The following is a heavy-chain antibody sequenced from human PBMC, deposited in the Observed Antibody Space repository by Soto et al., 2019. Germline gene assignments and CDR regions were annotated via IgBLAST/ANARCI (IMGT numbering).Heavy chain of an antibody. J-gene: IGHJ3*01. CDR1: GFTFSNTL. CDR2: INPANGNT. V-gene: IGHV1-3*01. CDR3: ERDIVSVGPRANEAVDL. D-gene: IGHD3-16*02. Sequence: QVQLVQSGAELKKPGASVNISCQASGFTFSNTLINWVRQGPGQRLEWMGWINPANGNTRYSESFQGRVTMSRRTSATTAYVALSALTSEDTAVYYYERDIVSVGPRANEAVDLWGQGTLITVSS.